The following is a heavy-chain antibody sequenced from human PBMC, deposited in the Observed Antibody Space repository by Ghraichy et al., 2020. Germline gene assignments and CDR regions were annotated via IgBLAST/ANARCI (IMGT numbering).Heavy chain of an antibody. Sequence: GESLNISCAASGFTFSDHYMDWVRQAPGKGLEWVGRSRNKANSYTTAYAASVKGRFSVSRDDSKNSLYLQMNSLRTEDTAVYYCARVGFGSGTYPLAYWGQGTLVTVSS. CDR1: GFTFSDHY. CDR2: SRNKANSYTT. J-gene: IGHJ4*02. D-gene: IGHD3-10*01. V-gene: IGHV3-72*01. CDR3: ARVGFGSGTYPLAY.